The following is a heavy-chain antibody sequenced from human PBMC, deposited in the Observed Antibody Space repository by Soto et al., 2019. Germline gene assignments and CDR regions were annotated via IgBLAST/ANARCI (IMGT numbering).Heavy chain of an antibody. CDR2: IDPSDSYT. Sequence: GESLKISCKGSGYSFTSYWISWVRQMPGKGLEWMGRIDPSDSYTNYSPSFQGHVTISADKSISIAYLQWSSLKASDTAMYYCAVGGSGNDFDYWGQGTLVTVSS. D-gene: IGHD3-3*01. CDR1: GYSFTSYW. J-gene: IGHJ4*02. CDR3: AVGGSGNDFDY. V-gene: IGHV5-10-1*01.